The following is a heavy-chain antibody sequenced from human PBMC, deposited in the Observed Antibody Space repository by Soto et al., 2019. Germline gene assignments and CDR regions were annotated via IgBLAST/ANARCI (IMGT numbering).Heavy chain of an antibody. D-gene: IGHD3-10*01. Sequence: PGGSLRLSCAASGFTFSSYAMHWVRQAPGKGLEYVSAISSNGGSTYYANSVKGRFTISRDNSKNTLYLQMGSLRAEDMAVYYCARGVLWFGVFDYWGQGTLVTVSS. CDR2: ISSNGGST. CDR1: GFTFSSYA. CDR3: ARGVLWFGVFDY. J-gene: IGHJ4*02. V-gene: IGHV3-64*01.